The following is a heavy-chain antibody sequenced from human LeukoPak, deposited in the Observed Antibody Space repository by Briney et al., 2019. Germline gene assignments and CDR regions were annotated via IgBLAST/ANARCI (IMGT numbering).Heavy chain of an antibody. V-gene: IGHV4-38-2*02. D-gene: IGHD6-6*01. CDR2: IYHSGST. J-gene: IGHJ4*02. CDR1: GYSISSGYY. Sequence: SETLSLTCTVSGYSISSGYYWGWIRQPPGKGLEWIGSIYHSGSTNYNPSLKSRVTISVDTSKNQFSLKLSSVTAADTAVYYCARQARSSSSSPYYFDYWGQGTLVTVSS. CDR3: ARQARSSSSSPYYFDY.